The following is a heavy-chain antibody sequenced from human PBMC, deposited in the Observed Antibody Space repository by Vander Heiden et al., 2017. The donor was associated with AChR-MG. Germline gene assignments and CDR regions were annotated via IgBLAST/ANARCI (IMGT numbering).Heavy chain of an antibody. CDR3: AREGRGHCSSTNCYFDS. J-gene: IGHJ4*02. CDR1: GFTLSSYG. V-gene: IGHV3-33*01. CDR2: IWYDGNKK. D-gene: IGHD2-2*01. Sequence: QSQLVESGGGVVQPGRSLRLSCAVSGFTLSSYGMHWVRQAPGKGLEWVAGIWYDGNKKYYSDSVKGRFTISRDNSKNTLYMQMSSLRAEDTAVYYCAREGRGHCSSTNCYFDSWGQGTLVTVSS.